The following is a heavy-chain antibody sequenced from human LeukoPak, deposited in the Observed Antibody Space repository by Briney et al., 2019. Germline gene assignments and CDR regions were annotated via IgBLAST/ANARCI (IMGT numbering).Heavy chain of an antibody. CDR2: FDPEDGET. D-gene: IGHD1-26*01. CDR1: GYTLTELS. J-gene: IGHJ4*02. Sequence: ASVKVSCKVSGYTLTELSMHWVRQAPGKGLEWMGGFDPEDGETIYAQKFQGRVTMTEDTSTDTAYMELSSPRSEDTAVYYCATGLVGANLFDYWGQGTLVTVSS. CDR3: ATGLVGANLFDY. V-gene: IGHV1-24*01.